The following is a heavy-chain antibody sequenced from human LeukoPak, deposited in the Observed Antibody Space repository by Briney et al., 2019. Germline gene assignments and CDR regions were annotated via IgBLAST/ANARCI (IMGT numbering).Heavy chain of an antibody. CDR2: ISSRSTYI. CDR3: AREPTAMIL. CDR1: GLTFSTYW. V-gene: IGHV3-21*01. D-gene: IGHD5-18*01. J-gene: IGHJ4*02. Sequence: PGGSLRLSCAASGLTFSTYWMNWVRQTPGKGLEWVSSISSRSTYIYYADSVKGRFTISRDNAKNSLYLQMNSLRAEDTAVYYCAREPTAMILWGQGTLVTVSS.